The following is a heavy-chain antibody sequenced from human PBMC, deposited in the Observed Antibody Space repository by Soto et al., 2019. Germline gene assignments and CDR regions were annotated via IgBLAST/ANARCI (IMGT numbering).Heavy chain of an antibody. Sequence: QVQLVQSGAEVKKPGASVKVSCKASGYTFTSYGISWVRQAPGQGLEWMGWISAYNGNTNYAQKLQGRATMTTDTSTSGAYRELRSMRSDDTAVYYCARYGGDWYYDYVWGSYGNGLTDYWGQGTLVTVSS. D-gene: IGHD3-16*01. V-gene: IGHV1-18*01. CDR2: ISAYNGNT. CDR3: ARYGGDWYYDYVWGSYGNGLTDY. J-gene: IGHJ4*02. CDR1: GYTFTSYG.